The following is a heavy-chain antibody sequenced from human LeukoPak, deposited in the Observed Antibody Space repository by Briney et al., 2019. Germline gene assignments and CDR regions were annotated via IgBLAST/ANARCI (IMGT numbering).Heavy chain of an antibody. CDR3: ARLVVVVARYYYYYMDV. J-gene: IGHJ6*03. CDR2: INHSGRT. CDR1: GGSFSGNY. D-gene: IGHD2-15*01. Sequence: PSETLSLTCAVFGGSFSGNYWSWIRQPPGKGLEWIGEINHSGRTNYNPSLKSRVTISVDTSKNQFSLKLSSVTAADTAVYYCARLVVVVARYYYYYMDVWGKGTTVTISS. V-gene: IGHV4-34*01.